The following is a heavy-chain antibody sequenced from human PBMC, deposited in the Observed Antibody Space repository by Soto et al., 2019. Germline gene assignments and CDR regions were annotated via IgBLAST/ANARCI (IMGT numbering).Heavy chain of an antibody. D-gene: IGHD3-3*01. CDR2: IYYSGST. J-gene: IGHJ5*02. CDR1: GGSISSGDYY. V-gene: IGHV4-30-4*01. Sequence: PSETLSLTCTVSGGSISSGDYYWSWIRQPPGKGLEWIGYIYYSGSTYYNPSLKSRVTISVDTSKNQFSLKLSSVTAADTAVYYCARVGVYYDFWSGYFSWFDPWGQGTLVTVSS. CDR3: ARVGVYYDFWSGYFSWFDP.